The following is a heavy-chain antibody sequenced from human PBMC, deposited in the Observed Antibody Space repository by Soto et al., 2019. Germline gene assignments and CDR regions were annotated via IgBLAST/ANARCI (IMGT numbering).Heavy chain of an antibody. Sequence: SETLSLTCTVSGGSISSGGHYWSWIRQHPGKGLEWIGYIYYSGTTYYNPSLKSRVTISVDTSKSQFSLKLSSVTAADTAVYYCARAYYDSSGYSRYFDSWGQGTLVTVSS. J-gene: IGHJ4*02. CDR1: GGSISSGGHY. CDR3: ARAYYDSSGYSRYFDS. V-gene: IGHV4-31*03. D-gene: IGHD3-22*01. CDR2: IYYSGTT.